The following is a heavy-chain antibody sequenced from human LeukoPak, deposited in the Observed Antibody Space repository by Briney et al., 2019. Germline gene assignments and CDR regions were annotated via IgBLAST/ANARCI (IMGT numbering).Heavy chain of an antibody. D-gene: IGHD6-6*01. CDR1: GFTFHDYA. J-gene: IGHJ4*02. CDR2: ISWNGGTI. V-gene: IGHV3-9*03. Sequence: PGGSLRLSCAASGFTFHDYAMHSVRQAPGKGLEWVSGISWNGGTIDYADSVQGRFTISRDNANNSLYLQMNSLRPEDMALYYCAKGPTYSSSSLFDYWGQGILVAVSS. CDR3: AKGPTYSSSSLFDY.